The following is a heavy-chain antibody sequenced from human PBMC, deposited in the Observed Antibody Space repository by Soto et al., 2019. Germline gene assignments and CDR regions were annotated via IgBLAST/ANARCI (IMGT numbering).Heavy chain of an antibody. D-gene: IGHD6-13*01. CDR2: IKQDGSEK. V-gene: IGHV3-7*03. CDR3: ARVGIFFSYYYYGMDV. Sequence: GGSLRLSCVASGSTFSTYWMSWVRQAPGKGLEWVANIKQDGSEKYYVASVKGRFTISRDNAKNSLYLQMNSLRAEDTAVYYCARVGIFFSYYYYGMDVWGQGTTVTVSS. CDR1: GSTFSTYW. J-gene: IGHJ6*02.